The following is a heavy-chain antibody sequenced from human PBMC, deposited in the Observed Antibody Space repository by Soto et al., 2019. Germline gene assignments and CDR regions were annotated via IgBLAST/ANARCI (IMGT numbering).Heavy chain of an antibody. V-gene: IGHV1-69*05. D-gene: IGHD6-25*01. CDR3: ARDIMAAAPDY. J-gene: IGHJ4*02. CDR2: IVPIFGTP. Sequence: SVKVSCKASGGTFISYAISWVRQAPGQGLEWMGGIVPIFGTPNYAQKFQGRVTITRDTSASTAYMELSSLRSEDTAVYYCARDIMAAAPDYWGQGTLVTVSS. CDR1: GGTFISYA.